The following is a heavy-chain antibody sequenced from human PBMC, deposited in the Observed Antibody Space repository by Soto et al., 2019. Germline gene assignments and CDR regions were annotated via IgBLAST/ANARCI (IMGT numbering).Heavy chain of an antibody. CDR2: ISYDGSNK. J-gene: IGHJ6*02. CDR3: AKDHSINRYFDWQSHAPDYYYGMDV. D-gene: IGHD3-9*01. V-gene: IGHV3-30*18. CDR1: GFTFSSYG. Sequence: GGSLRLSCAASGFTFSSYGMHWVRQAPGKGLEWVAVISYDGSNKYYADSVKGRFTISRDNSKNTLYLQMNSLRAEDTAVYYCAKDHSINRYFDWQSHAPDYYYGMDVWGQGTTVTVSS.